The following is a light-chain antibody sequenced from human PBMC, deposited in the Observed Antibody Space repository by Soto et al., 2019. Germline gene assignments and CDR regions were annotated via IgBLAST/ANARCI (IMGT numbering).Light chain of an antibody. CDR3: AAWDESLNGL. J-gene: IGLJ2*01. Sequence: QSVLPQPHSASGTPGQRFPISCSGSSSNIGSNTVNWYQQLPGTAPKLLIYSNNQRPSEVPDRFSGSKSGTSASLAISGLQSEDEADYYCAAWDESLNGLFGGGTKLTVL. CDR1: SSNIGSNT. CDR2: SNN. V-gene: IGLV1-44*01.